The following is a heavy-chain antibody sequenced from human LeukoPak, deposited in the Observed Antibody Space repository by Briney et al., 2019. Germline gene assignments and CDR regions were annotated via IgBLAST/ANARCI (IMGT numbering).Heavy chain of an antibody. J-gene: IGHJ6*02. CDR1: RFTFSSYW. V-gene: IGHV3-9*01. CDR2: ISWNSGSI. Sequence: PGGSLRLSCAASRFTFSSYWMHWVRQAPGKGLEWVSGISWNSGSIGYADSVKGRFTISRDNAKNSLYLQMNSLRVEDTALYYCAKDVSSSSFYYYYGMDVWGQGTTVTVSS. D-gene: IGHD6-6*01. CDR3: AKDVSSSSFYYYYGMDV.